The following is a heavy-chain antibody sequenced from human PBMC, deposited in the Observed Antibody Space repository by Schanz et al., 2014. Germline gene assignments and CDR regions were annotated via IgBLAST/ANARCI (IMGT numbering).Heavy chain of an antibody. V-gene: IGHV4-59*01. CDR1: GGSISTYY. J-gene: IGHJ4*02. D-gene: IGHD2-21*01. Sequence: QVQLQESGPGLVKPSETLSLTCTISGGSISTYYWTWIRQPPGKGLEWIGYIYDSETSNSNPYLKSRVTISLDTSKNQFSLKLTSVTAADTAVYYCARDRLECGAECYSVEVFEIWGQGTLVTVSS. CDR3: ARDRLECGAECYSVEVFEI. CDR2: IYDSETS.